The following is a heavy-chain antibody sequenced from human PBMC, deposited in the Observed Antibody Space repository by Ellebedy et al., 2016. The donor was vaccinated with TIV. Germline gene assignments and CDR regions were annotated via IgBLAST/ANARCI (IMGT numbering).Heavy chain of an antibody. CDR2: ISGDGVNT. CDR1: GFTFGSFA. Sequence: GGSLRLSCAASGFTFGSFAMHWVRQAPGKGLEWFSVISGDGVNTYSAASVKGRFTITRDNFKNTLFLQVNRLRAEDTAVYYCAKGSSSGFNYDRVGFQYWGQGTLVTVSS. V-gene: IGHV3-23*01. D-gene: IGHD3-22*01. CDR3: AKGSSSGFNYDRVGFQY. J-gene: IGHJ4*02.